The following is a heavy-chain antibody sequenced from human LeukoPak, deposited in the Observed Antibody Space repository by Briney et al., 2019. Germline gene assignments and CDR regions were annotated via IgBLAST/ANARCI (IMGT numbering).Heavy chain of an antibody. CDR3: AKVWVTMVRGVIIRYFQH. J-gene: IGHJ1*01. CDR2: ISGSGGST. Sequence: GGSLRLSCAASGFTFSSYAMSWVRQAPGKGLEWVSAISGSGGSTYYADSVKGRFTISRDNSKNTLYLQMNSLRAEDTAVYYCAKVWVTMVRGVIIRYFQHWARAPWSPSPQ. CDR1: GFTFSSYA. V-gene: IGHV3-23*01. D-gene: IGHD3-10*01.